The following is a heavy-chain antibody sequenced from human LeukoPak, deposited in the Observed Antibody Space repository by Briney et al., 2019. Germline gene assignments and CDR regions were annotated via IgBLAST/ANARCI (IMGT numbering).Heavy chain of an antibody. D-gene: IGHD4-23*01. CDR2: INHSGST. Sequence: SETLSLTCAVYGGSFSGYYWSWIRQPPGKGLEWIGEINHSGSTNYNPSLKSRVTISVDTSKNKFSLKLSSVTAADTAVYYCARGNYGGNSRDFDYWGQGTLVTVSS. J-gene: IGHJ4*02. CDR1: GGSFSGYY. CDR3: ARGNYGGNSRDFDY. V-gene: IGHV4-34*01.